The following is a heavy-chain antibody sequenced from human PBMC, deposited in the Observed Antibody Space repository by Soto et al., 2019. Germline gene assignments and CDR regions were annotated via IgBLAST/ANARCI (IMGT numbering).Heavy chain of an antibody. CDR3: ARAQCISTSCHYHGMDV. CDR2: IIPIFGTA. CDR1: GGTFSSYA. V-gene: IGHV1-69*13. J-gene: IGHJ6*02. D-gene: IGHD2-2*01. Sequence: SVKVSCKASGGTFSSYAISWVRQAPGQGLEWMGGIIPIFGTANYAQKFQGRVTITADESTSTAYMELSSLRSEDTAVYYCARAQCISTSCHYHGMDVWGQGTTVTVSS.